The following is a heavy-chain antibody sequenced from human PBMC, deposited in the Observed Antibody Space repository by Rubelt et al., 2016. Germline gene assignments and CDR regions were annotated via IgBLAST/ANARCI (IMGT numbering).Heavy chain of an antibody. J-gene: IGHJ4*02. D-gene: IGHD3-3*01. V-gene: IGHV4-4*02. CDR3: ARSYYDVWSGYGPFDS. CDR1: GGSISSSNW. CDR2: IYHSGST. Sequence: GPGLVKPSGTLSLTCAVSGGSISSSNWWSWVRQPPGKGLEWIGEIYHSGSTNYNPSLKSRVTISVDKSKTQFSLKLSSVTAADTAVYYCARSYYDVWSGYGPFDSWGQGTLVTVSS.